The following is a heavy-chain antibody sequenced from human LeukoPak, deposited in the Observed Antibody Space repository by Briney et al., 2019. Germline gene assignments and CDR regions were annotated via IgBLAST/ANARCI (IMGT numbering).Heavy chain of an antibody. CDR2: ISGSGGST. CDR1: GFTFSRYD. CDR3: AKDRVAHFFYWYFDL. V-gene: IGHV3-23*01. J-gene: IGHJ2*01. Sequence: PGGSLRLSCAASGFTFSRYDMIWVRQAPAKGLEWVSGISGSGGSTLYADSVKGRFTISRDNSKKTVYLQMNSLRAEDTAVYYCAKDRVAHFFYWYFDLWGRGTLVTVSS. D-gene: IGHD5-12*01.